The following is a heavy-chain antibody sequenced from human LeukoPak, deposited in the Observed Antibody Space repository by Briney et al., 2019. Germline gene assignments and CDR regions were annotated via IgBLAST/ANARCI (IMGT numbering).Heavy chain of an antibody. CDR1: GFTIGDYA. D-gene: IGHD3-10*01. CDR2: IRSKAYGGTT. V-gene: IGHV3-49*04. J-gene: IGHJ4*02. CDR3: IREAWYGSGSYYEKVFDY. Sequence: PGRSLRLSCTASGFTIGDYAMSWVRQAPGKGLEWVGFIRSKAYGGTTEYAASVKGRFTISRDDSKSIAYLQMNSLKTEDTAVYYCIREAWYGSGSYYEKVFDYWGQGTLVTVSS.